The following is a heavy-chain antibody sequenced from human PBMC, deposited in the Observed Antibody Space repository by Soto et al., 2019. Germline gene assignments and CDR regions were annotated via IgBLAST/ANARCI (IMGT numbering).Heavy chain of an antibody. CDR3: AKRTGGSYIFDY. Sequence: EVQLLESGGGLVQPEGSLRLSCAASGFTFSSYAMSWVRQAPGKGLEWVSAISGSGGSTYYADSVKGRFTISRDNSKNTLYLQMNSLRAEDTAVYYCAKRTGGSYIFDYWGQGTLVTVSS. V-gene: IGHV3-23*01. CDR2: ISGSGGST. D-gene: IGHD1-26*01. J-gene: IGHJ4*02. CDR1: GFTFSSYA.